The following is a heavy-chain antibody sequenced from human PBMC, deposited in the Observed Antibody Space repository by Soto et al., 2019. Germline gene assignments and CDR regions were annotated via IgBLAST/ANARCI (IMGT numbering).Heavy chain of an antibody. CDR1: GYTFTSYD. CDR3: AREYPGDYYYYMDV. Sequence: EASVKVSCKASGYTFTSYDINWVRQATGQGLEWMGWMNPNSGNTGYAQKFQGRVTMTRNTSISTAYMELSSLRSEDTAVYYCAREYPGDYYYYMDVWGKGTTVTVSS. V-gene: IGHV1-8*01. CDR2: MNPNSGNT. J-gene: IGHJ6*03.